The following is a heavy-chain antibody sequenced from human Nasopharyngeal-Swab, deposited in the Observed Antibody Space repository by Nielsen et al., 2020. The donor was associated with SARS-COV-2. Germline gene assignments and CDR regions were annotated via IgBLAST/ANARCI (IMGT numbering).Heavy chain of an antibody. CDR2: FSGSGGTT. Sequence: GESLKISCAASGFTFSSYAMSWVRQAPGKGLEWVSSFSGSGGTTYYTDAVKGRFTISRDNSKNTLSLQMNSLRAEDTAVYYCAKDLSYDSSGYYDYWGQGTLVTVSS. J-gene: IGHJ4*02. CDR3: AKDLSYDSSGYYDY. D-gene: IGHD3-22*01. V-gene: IGHV3-23*01. CDR1: GFTFSSYA.